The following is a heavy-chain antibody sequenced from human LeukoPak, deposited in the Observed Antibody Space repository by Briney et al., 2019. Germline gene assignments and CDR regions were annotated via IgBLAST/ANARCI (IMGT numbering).Heavy chain of an antibody. D-gene: IGHD2-8*01. Sequence: ASVKVSCKASGYIFTSYYMHWVRQAPGLGLEWMGWINPNSGGTNYAQKFQGRVTMTRDTSISTAYMELSRLRSDDTAVYYCARGSYCTNGVCYTPNWYFDLWGRGTLVTVSS. CDR3: ARGSYCTNGVCYTPNWYFDL. CDR1: GYIFTSYY. CDR2: INPNSGGT. J-gene: IGHJ2*01. V-gene: IGHV1-2*02.